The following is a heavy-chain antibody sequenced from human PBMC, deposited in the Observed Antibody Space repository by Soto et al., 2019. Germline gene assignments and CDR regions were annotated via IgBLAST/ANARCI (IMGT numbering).Heavy chain of an antibody. Sequence: QVQLQESGPGLVKPSGTLSLTCAVSGGSISSSNWWSWVRQPPGKGLEWIGEIYHSGSTNYNPSLKSRVTISVDKSKNQVALKLSSVTAADTAVYYCARVAGPGYCSGGSCYSGPSHFDYWGQGTLVTVSS. CDR2: IYHSGST. V-gene: IGHV4-4*02. CDR3: ARVAGPGYCSGGSCYSGPSHFDY. D-gene: IGHD2-15*01. J-gene: IGHJ4*02. CDR1: GGSISSSNW.